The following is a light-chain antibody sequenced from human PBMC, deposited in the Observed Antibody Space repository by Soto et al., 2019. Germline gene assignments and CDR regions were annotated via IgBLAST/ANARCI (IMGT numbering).Light chain of an antibody. CDR3: QQRSNWPPEVT. CDR2: DAS. J-gene: IGKJ3*01. V-gene: IGKV3-11*01. CDR1: QSVGSS. Sequence: EIVLTQSPDTLSLSPGERATLSCRASQSVGSSLAWYQQKPGQAPRLLIYDASNRATGIPARFSGSGSGTDFTRTISSLEPEDFAVDYCQQRSNWPPEVTFGPGTKVDIK.